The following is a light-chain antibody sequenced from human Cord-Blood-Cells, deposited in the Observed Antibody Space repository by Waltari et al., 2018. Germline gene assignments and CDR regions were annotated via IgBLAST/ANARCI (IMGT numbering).Light chain of an antibody. J-gene: IGKJ4*01. CDR2: DAS. V-gene: IGKV3-11*01. CDR1: QSVSSY. CDR3: QQRSNWLT. Sequence: EIVLTQSPATLSLSPGERATLSYRASQSVSSYLAWYQQKPAQAPRLLIYDASNWATGIPARFSVSGSVTDFTLTISSLEPGDFAVYYCQQRSNWLTFGGGTKVEIK.